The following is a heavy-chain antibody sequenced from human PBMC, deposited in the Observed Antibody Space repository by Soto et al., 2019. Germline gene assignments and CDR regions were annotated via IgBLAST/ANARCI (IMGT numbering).Heavy chain of an antibody. D-gene: IGHD6-13*01. CDR2: ISGSGGST. Sequence: GGSLRLSCAASGFTFSSYAMSWVRQAPGKGLEWVSAISGSGGSTYYADSVKGRFTISRDNSKNTLYLQMNSLRAEDTAVYYCAKAGGVAAAGYYYGMDVWGQGTTVTVSS. CDR3: AKAGGVAAAGYYYGMDV. V-gene: IGHV3-23*01. J-gene: IGHJ6*02. CDR1: GFTFSSYA.